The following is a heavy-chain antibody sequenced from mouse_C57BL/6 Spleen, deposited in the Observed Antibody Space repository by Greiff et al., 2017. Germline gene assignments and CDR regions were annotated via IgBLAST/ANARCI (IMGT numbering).Heavy chain of an antibody. CDR2: IHPNSGST. V-gene: IGHV1-64*01. J-gene: IGHJ1*03. CDR1: GYTFTSYW. Sequence: QVQLQQPGAELVKPGASVKLSCKASGYTFTSYWMHWVKQRPGQGLEWIGMIHPNSGSTNYNEKFKSKATLTVDKSSSTAYMQLSSLTSEDSAVYYCAPYYSNYEGYFDVWGTGTTVTVSS. CDR3: APYYSNYEGYFDV. D-gene: IGHD2-5*01.